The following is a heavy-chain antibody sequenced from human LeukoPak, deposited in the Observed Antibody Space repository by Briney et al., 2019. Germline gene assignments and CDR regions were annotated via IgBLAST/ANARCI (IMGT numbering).Heavy chain of an antibody. D-gene: IGHD3-10*02. V-gene: IGHV4-39*01. CDR1: GGSISSESYY. CDR2: IYYSGST. J-gene: IGHJ3*02. Sequence: SETLSLTCTVSGGSISSESYYWGWIRQPPGKGLEWIGNIYYSGSTYYNPSLQSRVTISVDTSKNQFSLKLSSVTAADTAVYYCARMSLKSDDYVGAFDIWGQGTMVTVSS. CDR3: ARMSLKSDDYVGAFDI.